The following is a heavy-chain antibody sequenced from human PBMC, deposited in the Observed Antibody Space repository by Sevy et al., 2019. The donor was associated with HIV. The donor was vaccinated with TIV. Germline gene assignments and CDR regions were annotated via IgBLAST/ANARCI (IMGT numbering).Heavy chain of an antibody. V-gene: IGHV1-2*02. CDR3: ARVCYYDSSGYYYDGPYDAFDI. CDR1: GYTFTGYY. Sequence: ASVKVSCKASGYTFTGYYMHWVRQAPGQGLEWMGWINPNSGGTNYAQKFQGRVTMTRDTSMSTAYMELSRLRSNDTAVYYCARVCYYDSSGYYYDGPYDAFDIWGQGTMVTVSS. J-gene: IGHJ3*02. CDR2: INPNSGGT. D-gene: IGHD3-22*01.